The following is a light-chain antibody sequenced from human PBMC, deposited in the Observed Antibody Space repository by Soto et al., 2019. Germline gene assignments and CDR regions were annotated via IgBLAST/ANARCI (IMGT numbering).Light chain of an antibody. CDR1: SSDVGGYDY. J-gene: IGLJ3*02. CDR3: CSYAGSHTWV. V-gene: IGLV2-11*01. CDR2: DVT. Sequence: QSALTQPRSVSGSPGQSVTISCTGTSSDVGGYDYVSWYQQHPGKAPKLMIYDVTKRPSGVPVRFSGSKSGNTASLTISGLQTEDEADYYCCSYAGSHTWVFGGGTKVTVL.